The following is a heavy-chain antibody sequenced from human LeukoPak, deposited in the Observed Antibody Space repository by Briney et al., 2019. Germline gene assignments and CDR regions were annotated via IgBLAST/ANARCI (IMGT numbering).Heavy chain of an antibody. V-gene: IGHV4-34*01. CDR3: ARRGEVRGVRF. CDR2: INHSGST. D-gene: IGHD3-10*01. CDR1: GGSFSGYY. J-gene: IGHJ4*02. Sequence: SVTLSLTCAVYGGSFSGYYWSWIRQPPGKGLEWIGEINHSGSTNYNPSLKSRVTISVDTSKNQFSLKLSSVTAADTAVYYCARRGEVRGVRFWGQGTLITVSS.